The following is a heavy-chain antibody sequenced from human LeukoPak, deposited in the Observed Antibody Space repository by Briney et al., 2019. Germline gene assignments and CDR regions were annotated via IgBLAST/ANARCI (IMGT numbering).Heavy chain of an antibody. J-gene: IGHJ4*02. CDR1: GGSISSYY. CDR2: IYYSGST. Sequence: PSETLSLTCTVSGGSISSYYWSWIRQPPGKGLEWIGYIYYSGSTNYNPSLKSRVTISVDTSKNQFSLKLSSVTAADTAVYYCARAPPTLEYSSSWPYFDYWGQGTLVTVFS. CDR3: ARAPPTLEYSSSWPYFDY. D-gene: IGHD6-13*01. V-gene: IGHV4-59*08.